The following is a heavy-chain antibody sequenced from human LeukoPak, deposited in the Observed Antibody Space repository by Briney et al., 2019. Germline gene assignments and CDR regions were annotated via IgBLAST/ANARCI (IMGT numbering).Heavy chain of an antibody. J-gene: IGHJ5*02. V-gene: IGHV3-48*01. CDR2: ISSSSSTI. Sequence: GGSLRLSCAASGFTFSNYSMNWVRQAPGKGLEWVSYISSSSSTIYYADSVKGRFTISRDNAKNSLYLQMNSLRAEDTAVYYCAKDQPPLVGATTNWFDPWGQGTLVTVSS. D-gene: IGHD1-26*01. CDR3: AKDQPPLVGATTNWFDP. CDR1: GFTFSNYS.